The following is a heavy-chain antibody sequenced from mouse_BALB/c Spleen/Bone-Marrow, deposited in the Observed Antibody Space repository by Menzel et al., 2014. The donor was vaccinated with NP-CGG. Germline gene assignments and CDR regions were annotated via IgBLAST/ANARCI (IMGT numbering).Heavy chain of an antibody. CDR2: IDPAYGNT. CDR3: ASYDYGYYFDY. V-gene: IGHV14-3*02. Sequence: VQLQQSGAELVKPGASVELSCTASGFNIXDTYMHWVKQRPEQGLEWIGRIDPAYGNTKYDPKFQGKATITADTSSNTAYLQLSSLTSEDTAVYYCASYDYGYYFDYWGQGTTLTVSS. D-gene: IGHD2-4*01. J-gene: IGHJ2*01. CDR1: GFNIXDTY.